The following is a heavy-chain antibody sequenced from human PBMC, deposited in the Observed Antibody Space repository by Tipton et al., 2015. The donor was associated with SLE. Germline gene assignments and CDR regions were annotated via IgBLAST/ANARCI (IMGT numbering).Heavy chain of an antibody. D-gene: IGHD3-3*01. V-gene: IGHV4-4*02. J-gene: IGHJ5*02. CDR1: GDSITTGNW. CDR2: IHHSGST. Sequence: TLSLTCAVSGDSITTGNWWSWVRQPPGKGLEWIGEIHHSGSTHYNPSPKSRVIMSVDKSKNHFSLTLTSVTAADTAVYYCARFEIFGDSNWFDPWGQGTLVTVSS. CDR3: ARFEIFGDSNWFDP.